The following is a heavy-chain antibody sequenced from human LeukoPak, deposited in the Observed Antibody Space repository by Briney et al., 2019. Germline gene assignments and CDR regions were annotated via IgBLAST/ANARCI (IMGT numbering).Heavy chain of an antibody. V-gene: IGHV1-2*02. Sequence: ASVKVSCKASGYRFNDYYMFWIRQAPGHGIEWVGWINPKTGVTSYAQKFQGRVTVTTDTSISTLYMELNSLISDDTAVYYCARDHVSGKDDRNFDYWGQGTLVTVSS. J-gene: IGHJ4*02. CDR3: ARDHVSGKDDRNFDY. CDR1: GYRFNDYY. CDR2: INPKTGVT. D-gene: IGHD3-10*01.